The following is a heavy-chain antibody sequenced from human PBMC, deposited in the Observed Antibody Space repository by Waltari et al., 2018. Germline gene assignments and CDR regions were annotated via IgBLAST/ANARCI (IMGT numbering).Heavy chain of an antibody. Sequence: EVQLVESGGGLVQPGGSLRLSCAASGFTLSNYWMTWVRQAPGKGLEWVANIKQDGSAKYYVDSVKGRFTISRDNARNSLFLQMDSLRAEDTAVYYCARLAVWVAQEDFWGQGTLVTVSS. D-gene: IGHD1-26*01. V-gene: IGHV3-7*01. CDR3: ARLAVWVAQEDF. CDR1: GFTLSNYW. CDR2: IKQDGSAK. J-gene: IGHJ4*02.